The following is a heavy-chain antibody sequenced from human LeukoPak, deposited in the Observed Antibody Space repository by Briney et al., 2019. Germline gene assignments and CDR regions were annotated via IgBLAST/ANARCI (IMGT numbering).Heavy chain of an antibody. D-gene: IGHD5-12*01. CDR1: GGSISSRSYY. CDR2: IYYSGST. V-gene: IGHV4-39*01. Sequence: ASETLSLTCTVSGGSISSRSYYWGWIRQPPGKGLEWIGSIYYSGSTYYNPSLKSRVTISVDTSKNQFSLRLSSVTAADTAVYYCGSKSGSSAYSLGNYWGQGTLVTVSS. J-gene: IGHJ4*02. CDR3: GSKSGSSAYSLGNY.